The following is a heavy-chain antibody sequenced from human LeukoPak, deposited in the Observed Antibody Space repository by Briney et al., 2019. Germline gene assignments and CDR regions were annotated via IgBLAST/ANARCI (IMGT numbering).Heavy chain of an antibody. Sequence: GGSLRLSCAASGFTFSGYGMHWVRQAPGKGLEWVAVISYDGSNKYYADSVKGRFTISRDNSKNTLYLQMNSLRAEDTAVYYCARVFTWTDGMSSSGYYSYYYYMDVWGKGTTVTVSS. CDR2: ISYDGSNK. V-gene: IGHV3-30*03. D-gene: IGHD3-22*01. CDR3: ARVFTWTDGMSSSGYYSYYYYMDV. CDR1: GFTFSGYG. J-gene: IGHJ6*03.